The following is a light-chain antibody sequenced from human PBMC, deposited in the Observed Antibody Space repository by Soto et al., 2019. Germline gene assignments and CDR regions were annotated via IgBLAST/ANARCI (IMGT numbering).Light chain of an antibody. CDR3: SSYTSSSTSLV. J-gene: IGLJ2*01. Sequence: QSALTQPPSVSGSPGQSVTISCTGTSSDVGSYNRVSWYQQPPGTAPKLMIYEVSNRPSGVPDRFSGSTSGNTASLTISGLQAEDEADYYCSSYTSSSTSLVFGGGTKLTVL. V-gene: IGLV2-18*02. CDR1: SSDVGSYNR. CDR2: EVS.